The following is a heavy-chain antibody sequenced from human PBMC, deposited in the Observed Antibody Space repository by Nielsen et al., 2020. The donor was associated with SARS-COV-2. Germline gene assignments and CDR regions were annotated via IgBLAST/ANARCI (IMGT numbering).Heavy chain of an antibody. CDR3: AMSSSWYASYYYYGMDV. CDR2: INPSGGST. Sequence: ASVKVSCKASGYTFTSYYMHWVRQAPGQGLEWMGIINPSGGSTSYAQKFQGRVTTTRDTSTSTVYMELSSLRSEDTAVYYCAMSSSWYASYYYYGMDVWGQGTTVTVSS. V-gene: IGHV1-46*01. D-gene: IGHD6-13*01. CDR1: GYTFTSYY. J-gene: IGHJ6*02.